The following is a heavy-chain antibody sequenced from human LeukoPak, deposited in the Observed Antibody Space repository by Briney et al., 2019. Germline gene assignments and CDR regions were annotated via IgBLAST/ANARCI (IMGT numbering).Heavy chain of an antibody. J-gene: IGHJ6*03. CDR1: GFTFSSYG. CDR3: AKASRRGNYYYYYMDV. CDR2: IRGSGGST. V-gene: IGHV3-23*01. D-gene: IGHD3-10*01. Sequence: GGSLRLSCAASGFTFSSYGMSWVRQAPGKGLEWVSAIRGSGGSTYYADSVKGRFTISRDNSKNTLYLQMNSLRAEDTAVYYCAKASRRGNYYYYYMDVWGKGTTVTISS.